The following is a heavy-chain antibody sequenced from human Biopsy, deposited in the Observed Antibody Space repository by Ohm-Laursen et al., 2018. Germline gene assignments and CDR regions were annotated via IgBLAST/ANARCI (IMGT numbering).Heavy chain of an antibody. Sequence: GSLRPSCAASGFTFSGFSMNWVRQAPGKGLEWVSSISTSGNDIYYTDSVKGRFTVSRDNGKNSVYLQMNSLRVEDTAVYYCARDGEAKYCKHGVCPSDFWGQGTLVTVSS. D-gene: IGHD2-8*01. V-gene: IGHV3-21*01. CDR2: ISTSGNDI. CDR3: ARDGEAKYCKHGVCPSDF. CDR1: GFTFSGFS. J-gene: IGHJ4*02.